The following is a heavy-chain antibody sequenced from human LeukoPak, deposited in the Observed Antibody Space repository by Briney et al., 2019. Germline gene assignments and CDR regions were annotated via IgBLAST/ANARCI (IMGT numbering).Heavy chain of an antibody. J-gene: IGHJ3*02. CDR3: ARTLIVGAIGDAFDI. CDR2: ISGKSSYI. CDR1: GFTFSSYS. Sequence: GGSLRLSCAASGFTFSSYSMNWVRQAPGKGLEWVSSISGKSSYIFYADSLKGRFTVSRDNAKNSLCLQMTSLRAEDTAVYYCARTLIVGAIGDAFDIWGQGTMVTVSS. D-gene: IGHD1-26*01. V-gene: IGHV3-21*01.